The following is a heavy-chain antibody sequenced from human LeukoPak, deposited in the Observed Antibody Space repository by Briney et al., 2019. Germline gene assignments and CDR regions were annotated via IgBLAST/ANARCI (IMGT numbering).Heavy chain of an antibody. D-gene: IGHD2-15*01. J-gene: IGHJ4*03. V-gene: IGHV3-21*01. Sequence: PGGSLRLSCAASGLTFSSYSMNWVRQVPGKGLEWVSSISGSSSYIYYADSVKGRFTISRDNAKKSLWLQMNSLRAEDTAVYYCAIGYCSSDNCPDYWGQGTTVTVSS. CDR1: GLTFSSYS. CDR3: AIGYCSSDNCPDY. CDR2: ISGSSSYI.